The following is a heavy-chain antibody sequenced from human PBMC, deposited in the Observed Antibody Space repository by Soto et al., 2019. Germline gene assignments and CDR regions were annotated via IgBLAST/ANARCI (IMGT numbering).Heavy chain of an antibody. Sequence: QVQLVQSGAEVKKPGSSVKVSCKASGGTFSSYAISWVRQAPGQGLEWMGGIIPIFGTANYAQKFQGRVTITADESTSTAYMELSSLRSEDTAVYYCASGGRGRGYSYGLLASGTHYYYGMDVWGQGTTVTVSS. V-gene: IGHV1-69*01. CDR1: GGTFSSYA. CDR3: ASGGRGRGYSYGLLASGTHYYYGMDV. J-gene: IGHJ6*02. D-gene: IGHD5-18*01. CDR2: IIPIFGTA.